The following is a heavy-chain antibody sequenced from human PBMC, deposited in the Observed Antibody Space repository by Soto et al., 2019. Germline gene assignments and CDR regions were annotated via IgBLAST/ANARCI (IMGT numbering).Heavy chain of an antibody. CDR3: ARDKITGLFDY. V-gene: IGHV4-34*01. Sequence: PSETLSLTCAVYGGSFSGYYWTWIRQPPGTGLEWIGEINHSGSTYYNPSIKSRVTITVDTSKNQFSLKLTSVTAADTAVYYCARDKITGLFDYWGQGTLVTVSS. CDR1: GGSFSGYY. D-gene: IGHD2-8*02. J-gene: IGHJ4*02. CDR2: INHSGST.